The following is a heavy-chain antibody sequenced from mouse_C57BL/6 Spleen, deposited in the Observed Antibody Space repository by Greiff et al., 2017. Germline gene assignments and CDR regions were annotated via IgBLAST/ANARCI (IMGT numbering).Heavy chain of an antibody. CDR3: AREHSVYYDYDYFDY. Sequence: QVQLQQPGAELVKPGASVKLSCKASGYTFTSYWMHWVKQGPGRGLEWIGRIDPNSGGTKYNEKFKSKATLTVDKPSSTAYMQLSSLTSEDSAVYYCAREHSVYYDYDYFDYWGQGTTLTVSS. CDR2: IDPNSGGT. J-gene: IGHJ2*01. CDR1: GYTFTSYW. D-gene: IGHD2-4*01. V-gene: IGHV1-72*01.